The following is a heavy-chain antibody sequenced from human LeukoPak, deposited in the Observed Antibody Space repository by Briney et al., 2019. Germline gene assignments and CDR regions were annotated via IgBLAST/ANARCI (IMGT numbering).Heavy chain of an antibody. CDR2: INHSGST. J-gene: IGHJ4*02. CDR3: ARPPACEDIVVVPQPPFDY. D-gene: IGHD2-2*01. CDR1: GGSFSGYY. Sequence: SETLSLTCAVYGGSFSGYYWSWIRQPPGKGLEWIGEINHSGSTNYNPSLKSRVTISVDTSKNQFSLKLSSVTAADTAVYYCARPPACEDIVVVPQPPFDYLGQGTLVTVSS. V-gene: IGHV4-34*01.